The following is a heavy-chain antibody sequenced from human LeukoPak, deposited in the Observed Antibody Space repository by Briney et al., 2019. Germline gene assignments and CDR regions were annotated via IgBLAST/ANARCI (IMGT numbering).Heavy chain of an antibody. V-gene: IGHV3-23*01. D-gene: IGHD3-10*01. J-gene: IGHJ4*02. CDR1: GFTFGSYA. CDR3: AKEPTPGGAFYFDS. CDR2: ISDGGGTT. Sequence: PGGSLRLSCAASGFTFGSYAMSWVRQAPGKGLEWVSTISDGGGTTYFADSVKGRFTISRDNSKNTLYLQMSSLRAEDTALYYCAKEPTPGGAFYFDSWGQGTLVTVSS.